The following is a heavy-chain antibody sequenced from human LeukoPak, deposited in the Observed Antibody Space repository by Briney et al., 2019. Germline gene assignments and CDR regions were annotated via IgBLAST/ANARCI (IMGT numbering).Heavy chain of an antibody. Sequence: GESLKISCAASGFTFSSYAMSWVRQAPGKGLEWVSAISGSGGSTYYVDSVKGRFTISRDNSKNTLYLQMNSLRAEDTAVYYCAKSAGGVGDYYFDYWGQGTLVTVSS. CDR2: ISGSGGST. CDR3: AKSAGGVGDYYFDY. J-gene: IGHJ4*01. D-gene: IGHD2-8*01. V-gene: IGHV3-23*01. CDR1: GFTFSSYA.